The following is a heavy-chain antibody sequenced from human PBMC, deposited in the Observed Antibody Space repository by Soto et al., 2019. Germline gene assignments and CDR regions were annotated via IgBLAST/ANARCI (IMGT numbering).Heavy chain of an antibody. Sequence: SGESLKISCKGSGYSFSSYWIAWVRQMPGKGLEWMGIIYPGDSDTRYSPSFQGQVTISVDKSISTAYLQWSNLKASDTAMYYCARPLTVTLDGFDIWGQGTMVTVSS. D-gene: IGHD4-17*01. V-gene: IGHV5-51*01. CDR1: GYSFSSYW. J-gene: IGHJ3*02. CDR3: ARPLTVTLDGFDI. CDR2: IYPGDSDT.